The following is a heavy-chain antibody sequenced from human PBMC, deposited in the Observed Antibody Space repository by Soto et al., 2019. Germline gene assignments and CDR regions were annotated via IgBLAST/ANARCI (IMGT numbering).Heavy chain of an antibody. CDR3: ANLLQLYYFYYDMDV. V-gene: IGHV3-30*18. CDR2: IYNDGSNK. CDR1: GFTFSTYG. J-gene: IGHJ6*02. Sequence: QVQLVESGGGVVQPGRSLRLSCAASGFTFSTYGMHWVRQTPGKGLEWVSVIYNDGSNKHYADSVKGRFTISRDNSKNTVFLQMNSLRAEDTAEDYCANLLQLYYFYYDMDVWGQGTTVTVSS. D-gene: IGHD2-2*01.